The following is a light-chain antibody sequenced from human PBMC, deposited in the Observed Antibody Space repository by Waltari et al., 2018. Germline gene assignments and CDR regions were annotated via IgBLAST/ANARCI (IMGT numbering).Light chain of an antibody. J-gene: IGLJ3*02. CDR2: GSS. CDR1: GGYD. CDR3: QSYDTSLSVV. Sequence: GGYDVHWYQQLPRAAPKLLIYGSSSRPLGVPDRFFGSTSGTSASLAITGLQAEDEADYYCQSYDTSLSVVFGGGTKLTVL. V-gene: IGLV1-40*01.